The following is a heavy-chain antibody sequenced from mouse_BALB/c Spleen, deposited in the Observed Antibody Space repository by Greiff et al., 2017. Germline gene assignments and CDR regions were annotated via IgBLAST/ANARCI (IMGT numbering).Heavy chain of an antibody. D-gene: IGHD2-2*01. CDR1: GYTFTSYT. Sequence: VMLVESGAELARPGASVKMSCKASGYTFTSYTMHWVKQRPGQGLEWIGYINPSSGYTNYNQKFKDKATLTADKSSSTAYMQLSSLTSEDSAVYYCATYGYDPGFDYWGQGTTLTVSS. J-gene: IGHJ2*01. CDR2: INPSSGYT. CDR3: ATYGYDPGFDY. V-gene: IGHV1-4*01.